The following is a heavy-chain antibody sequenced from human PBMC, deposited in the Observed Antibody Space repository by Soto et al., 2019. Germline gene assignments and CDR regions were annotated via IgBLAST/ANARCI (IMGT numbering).Heavy chain of an antibody. Sequence: SETLSLTCAVYGGSFSGYYWSWIRQPPGKGLEWIGEINHSGSTNYNPSLKSRVTISVDTSKNQFSLKLSSVTAADTAVYYCARGQGLGFPKYYYYYGMDVWGQGTTVTVFS. CDR1: GGSFSGYY. V-gene: IGHV4-34*01. CDR3: ARGQGLGFPKYYYYYGMDV. J-gene: IGHJ6*02. CDR2: INHSGST. D-gene: IGHD3-16*01.